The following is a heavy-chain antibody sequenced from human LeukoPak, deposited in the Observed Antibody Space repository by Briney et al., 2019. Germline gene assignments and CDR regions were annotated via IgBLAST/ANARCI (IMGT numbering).Heavy chain of an antibody. CDR2: INPNSGGT. V-gene: IGHV1-2*02. CDR1: VYTFTGYY. J-gene: IGHJ6*03. Sequence: ASVTVSFKASVYTFTGYYMHWVRQAPGQGLEWMGWINPNSGGTNFAQNFQGRVTMTRDTSINTVYMELSRLRSDDTAMYLCARGGVGTTSYFYYMDVWGKGTTVTVSS. CDR3: ARGGVGTTSYFYYMDV. D-gene: IGHD1-26*01.